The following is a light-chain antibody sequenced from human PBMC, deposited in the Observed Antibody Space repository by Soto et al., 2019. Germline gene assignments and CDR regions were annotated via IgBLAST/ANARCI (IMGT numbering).Light chain of an antibody. V-gene: IGKV2-30*01. CDR1: QSLVSSDGNTY. CDR3: MQGTHWPRT. J-gene: IGKJ1*01. CDR2: KVS. Sequence: DVVMTQSPLSLPVTLGQPASISCRSSQSLVSSDGNTYLNWFQQRPGQSPRRLIYKVSNRDSGVPDRFSGSGSGTDFTLKISRVEAEDVGVYYCMQGTHWPRTFGQGTKVEIK.